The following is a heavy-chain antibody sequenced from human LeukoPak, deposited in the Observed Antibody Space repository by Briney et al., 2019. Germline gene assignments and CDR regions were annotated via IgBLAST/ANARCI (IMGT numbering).Heavy chain of an antibody. J-gene: IGHJ5*02. Sequence: PGGSLRLSCAASGFTFSYYGMHWVRQAPGKGLEWVAVIWSHGNDKYYADSVKGRFTISRDISKNTLYLQMNSLRAEDTAVYYCASDIDTSGHYSWFDPWGQGTLVTVSS. CDR3: ASDIDTSGHYSWFDP. CDR1: GFTFSYYG. D-gene: IGHD3-22*01. CDR2: IWSHGNDK. V-gene: IGHV3-33*01.